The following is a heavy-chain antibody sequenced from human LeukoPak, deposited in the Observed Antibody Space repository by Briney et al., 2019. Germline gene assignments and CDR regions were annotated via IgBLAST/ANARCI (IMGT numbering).Heavy chain of an antibody. Sequence: PSETLSLTCSVSGXSVSSDNYYWVWIRQPPGKGLEWIGTAHHSGSTFYNPSLESRVTISVDTSKSQFSLKLSSVTAADTAVYTCARHVRYKAMDVWGQGTTVTVSS. V-gene: IGHV4-39*01. J-gene: IGHJ6*02. CDR2: AHHSGST. CDR1: GXSVSSDNYY. D-gene: IGHD1-14*01. CDR3: ARHVRYKAMDV.